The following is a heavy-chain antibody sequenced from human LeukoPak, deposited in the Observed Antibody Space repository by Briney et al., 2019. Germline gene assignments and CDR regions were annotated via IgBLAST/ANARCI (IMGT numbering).Heavy chain of an antibody. CDR1: GGSISSGSYY. CDR3: ARDSRVSDAFDI. D-gene: IGHD5/OR15-5a*01. J-gene: IGHJ3*02. Sequence: SQTLSLTCTVSGGSISSGSYYWSWIRQPAGKGLEWIGRIYTSGSTNYNPSLKSRVTISVDRSKNQFSLRLSFVTAADTAVYYCARDSRVSDAFDIWGQGTMVTVSS. CDR2: IYTSGST. V-gene: IGHV4-61*02.